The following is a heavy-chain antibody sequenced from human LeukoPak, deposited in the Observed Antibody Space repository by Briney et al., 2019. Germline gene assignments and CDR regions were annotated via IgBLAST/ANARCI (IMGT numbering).Heavy chain of an antibody. J-gene: IGHJ5*02. V-gene: IGHV4-34*01. D-gene: IGHD3-22*01. CDR1: GGSFSGYY. Sequence: SETLSLTCAVYGGSFSGYYWSWIRQPPGKGLEWIGEINHSGSTNYNPSLKSRVTISVDTSKNQFSLKLSSVTAAVTAVYYCARDRYDSRSTWGQGTLVTVSS. CDR2: INHSGST. CDR3: ARDRYDSRST.